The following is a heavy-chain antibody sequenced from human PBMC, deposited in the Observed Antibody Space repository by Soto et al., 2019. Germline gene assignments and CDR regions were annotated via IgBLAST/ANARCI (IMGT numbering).Heavy chain of an antibody. CDR2: IWYDGSSQ. D-gene: IGHD3-9*01. CDR3: ARDKFPRTSPGYYLDY. V-gene: IGHV3-33*01. Sequence: QVQLVESGGGVVQPGTSLTLSCEASGFNFNTYGMHWVRQAPGKGLEWVAVIWYDGSSQSYVDSVKGRFTISRDNSKNTVSLQMNSLRAEDTAVYYCARDKFPRTSPGYYLDYWGQGTLVTVSS. CDR1: GFNFNTYG. J-gene: IGHJ4*02.